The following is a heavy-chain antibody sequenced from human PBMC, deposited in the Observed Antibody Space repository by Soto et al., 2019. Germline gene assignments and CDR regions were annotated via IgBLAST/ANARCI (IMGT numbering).Heavy chain of an antibody. D-gene: IGHD3-3*01. Sequence: QVQLVQSGAEVKKPGASVKVSCKASGYTFTSYGISWVRQAPGQGLEWMGWISAYNGNTNYAQKLQGRVTMTADTSTSTAYMELRSLRSDDTAVYYCARDSELRFLEWSPPVNYYYGMDVWGQGTTVTVSS. V-gene: IGHV1-18*01. CDR3: ARDSELRFLEWSPPVNYYYGMDV. CDR2: ISAYNGNT. J-gene: IGHJ6*02. CDR1: GYTFTSYG.